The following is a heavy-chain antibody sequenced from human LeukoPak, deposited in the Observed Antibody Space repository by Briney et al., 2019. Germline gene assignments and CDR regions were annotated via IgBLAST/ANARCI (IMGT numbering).Heavy chain of an antibody. CDR1: GFTFSDYY. V-gene: IGHV3-11*01. Sequence: GRSLRLSCAASGFTFSDYYMSWIRQAPGKGLEWVSYISSSGSTIYYADSVKGRFTISRDNAKNSLYLQMNSLRAEDTAVYYCARSYYDSSGYYYYYYGMDVWGQGTTVTVSS. CDR2: ISSSGSTI. J-gene: IGHJ6*02. CDR3: ARSYYDSSGYYYYYYGMDV. D-gene: IGHD3-22*01.